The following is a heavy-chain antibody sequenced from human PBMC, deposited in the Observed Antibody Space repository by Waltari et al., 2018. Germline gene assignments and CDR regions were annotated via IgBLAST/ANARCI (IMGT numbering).Heavy chain of an antibody. CDR2: IYSGGST. Sequence: EVQLVESGGGLIQPGGSLRLSCAASGFTVSSNYMSWVRQAPGKGLEWVSVIYSGGSTYYADSVKGRFTISRDNSKNTLYLQMNSLRAEDTAVYYCAKYYSSGWDAQDYWGQGTLVTVSS. J-gene: IGHJ4*02. CDR3: AKYYSSGWDAQDY. V-gene: IGHV3-53*01. CDR1: GFTVSSNY. D-gene: IGHD6-19*01.